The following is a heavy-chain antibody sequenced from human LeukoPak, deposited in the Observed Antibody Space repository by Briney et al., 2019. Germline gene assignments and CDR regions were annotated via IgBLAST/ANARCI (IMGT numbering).Heavy chain of an antibody. J-gene: IGHJ5*02. Sequence: PSETLSLTCTVSGGSISSGSYYWSWIRQPAGKGLECIGRIYTSGSTNYNPSLKSRVTISVDTSKNQFSLKLSSVTAADTAVYYCARVTYDFWSGYYNWFDPWGQGTLVTVSS. CDR1: GGSISSGSYY. D-gene: IGHD3-3*01. CDR3: ARVTYDFWSGYYNWFDP. V-gene: IGHV4-61*02. CDR2: IYTSGST.